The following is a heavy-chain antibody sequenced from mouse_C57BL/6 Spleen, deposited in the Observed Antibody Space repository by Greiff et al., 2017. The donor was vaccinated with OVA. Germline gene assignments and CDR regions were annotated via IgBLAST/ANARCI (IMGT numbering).Heavy chain of an antibody. CDR2: IDPSDSYT. CDR3: ARGILYYFDY. Sequence: VQLQQPGAELVMPGASVKLSCKASGYTFTSYWMHWVKQRPGQGLEWIGEIDPSDSYTNYNQKFKGKSTLTVDKSSSTAYMQRSSLTSEDSAVYYCARGILYYFDYWGQGTTLTVSS. J-gene: IGHJ2*01. CDR1: GYTFTSYW. V-gene: IGHV1-69*01.